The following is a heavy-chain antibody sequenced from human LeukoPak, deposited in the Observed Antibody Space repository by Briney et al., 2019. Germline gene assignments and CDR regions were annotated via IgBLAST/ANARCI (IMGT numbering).Heavy chain of an antibody. J-gene: IGHJ6*03. Sequence: SETLSLTCAVYGGSFSGYYWSWIRQPPGKGLEWIGEIYHSGSTNYNPSLKSRVTISVDTSKNQFSLKLSSVTAADTAVYYCARQGPIRYFDWLLPHYYMDVWGKGTTVTISS. CDR3: ARQGPIRYFDWLLPHYYMDV. V-gene: IGHV4-34*01. CDR2: IYHSGST. CDR1: GGSFSGYY. D-gene: IGHD3-9*01.